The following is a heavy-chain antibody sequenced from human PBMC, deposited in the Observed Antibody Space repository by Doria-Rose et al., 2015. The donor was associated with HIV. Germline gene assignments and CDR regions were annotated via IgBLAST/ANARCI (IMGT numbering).Heavy chain of an antibody. J-gene: IGHJ4*02. CDR2: IYPRDSDS. CDR3: ARRGVRGVFDF. CDR1: GNSFTNYW. D-gene: IGHD3-10*01. Sequence: ISCSSYGNSFTNYWIGWVRQMPGKGLEWVAIIYPRDSDSRYSPSFQGQVTISADKSIRTAYLQWSSLQASDTAMYYCARRGVRGVFDFWGPGTLVTVSS. V-gene: IGHV5-51*01.